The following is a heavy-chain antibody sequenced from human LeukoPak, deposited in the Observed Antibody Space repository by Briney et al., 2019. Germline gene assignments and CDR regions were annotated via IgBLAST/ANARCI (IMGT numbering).Heavy chain of an antibody. CDR2: IGSTSSPV. CDR3: ARVPLDY. V-gene: IGHV3-48*02. J-gene: IGHJ4*02. CDR1: GFTFSSYS. Sequence: PGGSLRLSCAASGFTFSSYSMNWVRQAPGRGLEWVSYIGSTSSPVYYADSVKGRFTITRDNAKNSLYLQMNSLRDEDTAVYYCARVPLDYWGQGTLVTVSS.